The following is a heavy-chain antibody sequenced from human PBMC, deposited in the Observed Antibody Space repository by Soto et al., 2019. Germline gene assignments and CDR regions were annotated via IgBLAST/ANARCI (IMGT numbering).Heavy chain of an antibody. V-gene: IGHV1-69*02. CDR1: GGTFSSYT. CDR2: IIPILGIA. D-gene: IGHD6-13*01. J-gene: IGHJ4*02. Sequence: QVQLVQSGAEVKKPGSSVKVSCKASGGTFSSYTISWVRQAPGQGLEWMGRIIPILGIANYAQKFQGRVTITADKSTSTACMELSSLRSEDAAVYYCARTYSSSWYEGRVYWGQGTLVTVSS. CDR3: ARTYSSSWYEGRVY.